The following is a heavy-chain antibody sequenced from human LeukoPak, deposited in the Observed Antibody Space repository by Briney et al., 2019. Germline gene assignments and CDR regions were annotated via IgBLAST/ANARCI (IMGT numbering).Heavy chain of an antibody. CDR3: ATSYSDSSAYVHYLDS. CDR2: VQYSGST. CDR1: GGYISGFY. J-gene: IGHJ4*02. V-gene: IGHV4-59*01. Sequence: PSETLSLTCTVSGGYISGFYWSWIRQPREKGLEWIGYVQYSGSTNYNPSLKRRVIISVDSSKNHFSLKLSSVTAADTAVYYCATSYSDSSAYVHYLDSWGRGTLVTASS. D-gene: IGHD3-22*01.